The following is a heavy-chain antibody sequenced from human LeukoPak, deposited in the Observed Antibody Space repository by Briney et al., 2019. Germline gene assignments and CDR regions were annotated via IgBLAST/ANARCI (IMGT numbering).Heavy chain of an antibody. J-gene: IGHJ6*03. V-gene: IGHV4-59*01. D-gene: IGHD6-6*01. CDR1: GGSISSYY. Sequence: SETLSLTCTVSGGSISSYYWSWIRQPPGKGLEWIGYIYYSGSTNYNPSLKSRVTISVDTSKNQFSLKLSSVTAADTAVYYCARDLSYSSSSPYYYYMDVWGKGTTVTVSS. CDR3: ARDLSYSSSSPYYYYMDV. CDR2: IYYSGST.